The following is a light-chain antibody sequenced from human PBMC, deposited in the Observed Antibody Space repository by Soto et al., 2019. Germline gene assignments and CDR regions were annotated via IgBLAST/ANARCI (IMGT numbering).Light chain of an antibody. Sequence: DVVMTQSPLSLPVTLGQPASLSCRSSQNLVYSDGNVYLNWFHQRPGQSPRRLIYDVSQRDSGVAERFSGSGSGTDFTLTISRVEAEDVGVYYCMQGKHWPWTFGQGTKVEIK. CDR1: QNLVYSDGNVY. CDR2: DVS. J-gene: IGKJ1*01. CDR3: MQGKHWPWT. V-gene: IGKV2-30*01.